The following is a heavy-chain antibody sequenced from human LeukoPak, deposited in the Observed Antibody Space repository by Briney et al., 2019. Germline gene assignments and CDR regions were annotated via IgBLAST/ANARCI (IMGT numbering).Heavy chain of an antibody. CDR3: ARYDGSWSYRYY. D-gene: IGHD3-10*01. CDR1: GFTFSSYW. J-gene: IGHJ4*02. Sequence: GGSLRLSCAASGFTFSSYWMHWVRQAPGKGLVWVSRINSDGSSTSYADSVKGLFTISRDNAKNTLYLQMNSLRAEDTAVYYCARYDGSWSYRYYWGQGTLVTVSS. CDR2: INSDGSST. V-gene: IGHV3-74*01.